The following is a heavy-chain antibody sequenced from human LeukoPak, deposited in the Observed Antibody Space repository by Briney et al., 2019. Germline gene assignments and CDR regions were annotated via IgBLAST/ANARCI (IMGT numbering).Heavy chain of an antibody. Sequence: GGALRLSCAASGFTFISYGRHGGGQAPGKGVEGVAVIRYDGANEFCADSVKGPFTISTDNSKNTLYMQMNSLRAEDMAVYYCPKERRRDDILTGSFSDWGQGILVTVSS. D-gene: IGHD3-9*01. V-gene: IGHV3-30*02. J-gene: IGHJ4*02. CDR3: PKERRRDDILTGSFSD. CDR2: IRYDGANE. CDR1: GFTFISYG.